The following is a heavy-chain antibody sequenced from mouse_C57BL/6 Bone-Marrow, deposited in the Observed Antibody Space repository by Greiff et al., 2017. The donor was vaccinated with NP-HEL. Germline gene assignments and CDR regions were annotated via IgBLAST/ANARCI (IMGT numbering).Heavy chain of an antibody. V-gene: IGHV14-1*01. D-gene: IGHD2-5*01. CDR2: IDPEDGDT. CDR1: GFNIKDYY. CDR3: TIAYYSNYAWFAY. J-gene: IGHJ3*01. Sequence: EVQLQQSGAELVRPGASVKLSCTASGFNIKDYYMHWVKQRPEQGLEWIGRIDPEDGDTEYAPKFQGKATMTADTSSNTAYLQLSSLTSEDTAVYYCTIAYYSNYAWFAYWGQGTLVTVSA.